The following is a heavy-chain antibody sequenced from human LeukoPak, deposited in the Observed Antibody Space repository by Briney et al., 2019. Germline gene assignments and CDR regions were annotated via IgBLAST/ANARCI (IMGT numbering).Heavy chain of an antibody. D-gene: IGHD6-25*01. V-gene: IGHV1-18*04. CDR2: INPNSGNT. Sequence: ASVKVSCKASGYTFTGYFMHWVRQAPGQGLEWMGWINPNSGNTNYAQKLQGRVTMTTDTSTSTAYMELRSLRSDDTAVYYCARARSERMNAFDIWGQGTMVTVSS. CDR3: ARARSERMNAFDI. J-gene: IGHJ3*02. CDR1: GYTFTGYF.